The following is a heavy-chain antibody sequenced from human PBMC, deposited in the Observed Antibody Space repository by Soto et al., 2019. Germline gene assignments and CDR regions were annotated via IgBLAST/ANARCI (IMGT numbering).Heavy chain of an antibody. D-gene: IGHD6-19*01. V-gene: IGHV3-72*01. J-gene: IGHJ5*02. CDR1: GFTFSDHY. CDR2: TRNKANSYTT. CDR3: ARVRAGSVGWFDP. Sequence: EVQLVESGGGLVRPGGSLRLSCAASGFTFSDHYMDWVRQAPGKGLEWVGRTRNKANSYTTEYAASVKGRFTISRDDSKNSAYLQMNSLKIEDTAVYYCARVRAGSVGWFDPWGQGTLVTVSS.